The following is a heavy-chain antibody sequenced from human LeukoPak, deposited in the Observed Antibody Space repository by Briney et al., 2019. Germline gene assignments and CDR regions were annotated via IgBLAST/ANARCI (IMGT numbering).Heavy chain of an antibody. Sequence: GASVKVSCKASGGTFSSYAISWVRQASGQGLEWMGGIIPIFGTANYAQKFQGRVTITADESTSTAYMELSSLRSEDTAVYYCARDYYYDSSGYQTPPAFDIWGQGTMVTVSS. V-gene: IGHV1-69*13. J-gene: IGHJ3*02. CDR2: IIPIFGTA. CDR1: GGTFSSYA. D-gene: IGHD3-22*01. CDR3: ARDYYYDSSGYQTPPAFDI.